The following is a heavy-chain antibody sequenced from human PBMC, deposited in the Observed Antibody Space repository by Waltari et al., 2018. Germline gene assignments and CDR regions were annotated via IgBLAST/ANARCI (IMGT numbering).Heavy chain of an antibody. V-gene: IGHV1-8*03. CDR2: MNPNSGNT. CDR3: ASGIAANFDY. Sequence: QVQLVQSGAEVKKPGASVKVSCKASGYTFTSYDINWVRQATGQGLEWMGWMNPNSGNTGYAQKFQGRVTITADKSTSTAYMELSSLRSEDTAVYYCASGIAANFDYWGQGTLVTVSS. CDR1: GYTFTSYD. J-gene: IGHJ4*02. D-gene: IGHD6-13*01.